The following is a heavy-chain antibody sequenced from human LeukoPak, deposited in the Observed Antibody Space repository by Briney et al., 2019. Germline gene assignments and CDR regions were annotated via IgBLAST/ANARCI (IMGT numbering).Heavy chain of an antibody. Sequence: SVKVSCKASGGTFSSYAISWVRQAPGQGLEWMGRIIPIFGTANYAQKFQGRVTITTDESTSTAYMELSSVRSEDTAVYYCARDGVVVVPAAPYNWFDPWGQGTLVTVSS. CDR3: ARDGVVVVPAAPYNWFDP. CDR1: GGTFSSYA. D-gene: IGHD2-2*01. V-gene: IGHV1-69*05. CDR2: IIPIFGTA. J-gene: IGHJ5*02.